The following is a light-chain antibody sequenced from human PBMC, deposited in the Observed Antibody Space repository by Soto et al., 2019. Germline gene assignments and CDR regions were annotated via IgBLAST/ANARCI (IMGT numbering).Light chain of an antibody. CDR2: GAS. CDR1: KSVSSSY. CDR3: QQYGSSPPTT. J-gene: IGKJ4*01. V-gene: IGKV3-20*01. Sequence: EIVLTQSPGTLSLSPGERATLSCRASKSVSSSYLAWYQQKPGQAPRLLIYGASSRATGIPDRFSGSGSGTDFTLTISRLEPEDFAVYYCQQYGSSPPTTFGGGTKVEI.